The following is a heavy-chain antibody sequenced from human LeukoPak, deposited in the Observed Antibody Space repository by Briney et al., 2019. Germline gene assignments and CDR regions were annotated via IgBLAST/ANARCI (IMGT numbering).Heavy chain of an antibody. CDR2: IYYSGST. D-gene: IGHD3/OR15-3a*01. Sequence: SETLSLTCTVSGGSISSGDYYWSWIRQPPGKGLEWIGYIYYSGSTYYNPSLKSRVTISVDTSKNQFSLKLSSVTAADTAVYYCASLGVYDFWNGFGWFDPWGQGTLVTVSS. V-gene: IGHV4-30-4*01. J-gene: IGHJ5*02. CDR3: ASLGVYDFWNGFGWFDP. CDR1: GGSISSGDYY.